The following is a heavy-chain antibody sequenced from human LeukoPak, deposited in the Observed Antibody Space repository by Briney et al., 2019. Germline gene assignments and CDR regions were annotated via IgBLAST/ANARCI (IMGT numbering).Heavy chain of an antibody. CDR2: IHSGGST. V-gene: IGHV3-53*01. CDR1: GFTVSRNY. CDR3: ARGGDIVVVPAAMRVLAARLDY. Sequence: GGSLRLSCAASGFTVSRNYMSWVRQAPGKGLEWVSVIHSGGSTYYADSVKGRFTISRDNSKNMLYLQMNSLRAEDTAVYYCARGGDIVVVPAAMRVLAARLDYWGQGTLVTVSS. D-gene: IGHD2-2*01. J-gene: IGHJ4*02.